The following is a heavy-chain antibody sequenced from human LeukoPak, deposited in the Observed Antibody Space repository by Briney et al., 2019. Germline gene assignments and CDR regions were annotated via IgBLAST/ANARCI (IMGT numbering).Heavy chain of an antibody. V-gene: IGHV1-18*01. CDR2: ISTYNGHT. J-gene: IGHJ4*02. D-gene: IGHD1-26*01. Sequence: ASVKISCKASGYTFTNYGISWVRQAPGQGLEWMGWISTYNGHTNYAQKLQDRVTMTTDTSTSTAYMEPRGLRSDDTAVYFCARDHGSYSFDYWGQGTLVTVSS. CDR1: GYTFTNYG. CDR3: ARDHGSYSFDY.